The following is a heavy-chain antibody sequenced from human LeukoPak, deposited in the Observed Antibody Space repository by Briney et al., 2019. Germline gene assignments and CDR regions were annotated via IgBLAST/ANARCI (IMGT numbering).Heavy chain of an antibody. CDR3: ARVYHQGFDP. V-gene: IGHV1-69*06. J-gene: IGHJ5*02. D-gene: IGHD2-2*01. Sequence: ASVKVSCKASGGTFSSYAISWVRQAPGQGLEWVGGIIPIFGTANYAQKFQGRVTITADKSTGTAYMELSSLRSEDTAVYYCARVYHQGFDPWGQGTLVTVSS. CDR1: GGTFSSYA. CDR2: IIPIFGTA.